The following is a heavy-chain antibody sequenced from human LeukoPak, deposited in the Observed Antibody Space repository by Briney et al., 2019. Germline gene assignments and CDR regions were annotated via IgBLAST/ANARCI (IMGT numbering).Heavy chain of an antibody. CDR3: ARVSIVVVTIDY. Sequence: SETLSLTCAVYGGSFSGYYWSWIRQPPGKGLEWIGEINHGGSTNYNPSLKSRVTISVDTSKNQFSLKLSSVTAADTAVYYCARVSIVVVTIDYWGQGTLVTVSS. J-gene: IGHJ4*02. CDR2: INHGGST. CDR1: GGSFSGYY. V-gene: IGHV4-34*01. D-gene: IGHD3-22*01.